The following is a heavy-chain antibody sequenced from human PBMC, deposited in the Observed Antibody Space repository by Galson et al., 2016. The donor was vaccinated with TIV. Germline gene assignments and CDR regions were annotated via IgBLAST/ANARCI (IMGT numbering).Heavy chain of an antibody. Sequence: SETLSLTCAVYGGSFSGYYWSWIRQPPEKGLERIGEINHSGSSNYNPSLKSRVTISMDTSKNQFSLTLTSVTAADTAVYYCARGRGLSLWGQGTLVTVSA. CDR2: INHSGSS. D-gene: IGHD3-16*02. V-gene: IGHV4-34*01. CDR1: GGSFSGYY. J-gene: IGHJ4*02. CDR3: ARGRGLSL.